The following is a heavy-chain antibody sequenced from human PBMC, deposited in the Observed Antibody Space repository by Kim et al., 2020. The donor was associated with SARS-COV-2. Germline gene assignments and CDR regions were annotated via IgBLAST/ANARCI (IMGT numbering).Heavy chain of an antibody. CDR3: ARAAIDRGTFSLRYYYYVMDV. V-gene: IGHV4-34*01. D-gene: IGHD2-21*01. J-gene: IGHJ6*02. CDR2: ISHSGNT. CDR1: GGSFSGYS. Sequence: SETLSLTCGVHGGSFSGYSWTWIRQSPGKGPEWIGEISHSGNTNYNPSLKSRVTISIDTSKNQFSLKLTSVTAADTATYYCARAAIDRGTFSLRYYYYVMDVWGQGTTVTVSS.